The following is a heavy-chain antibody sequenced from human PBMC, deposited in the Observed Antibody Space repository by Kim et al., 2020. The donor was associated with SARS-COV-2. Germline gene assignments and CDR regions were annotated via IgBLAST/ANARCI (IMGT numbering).Heavy chain of an antibody. CDR1: GFTFSSYW. J-gene: IGHJ4*02. CDR2: IKQDGSEK. CDR3: ARFTGAARAYYFDY. D-gene: IGHD6-6*01. V-gene: IGHV3-7*03. Sequence: GGSLRLSCAASGFTFSSYWMSWVRQAPGKGLEWVANIKQDGSEKYYVDSVKGRFTISRDNAKNSLYLQMNSLRPEDTAVYYCARFTGAARAYYFDYWGQGTLVTVSS.